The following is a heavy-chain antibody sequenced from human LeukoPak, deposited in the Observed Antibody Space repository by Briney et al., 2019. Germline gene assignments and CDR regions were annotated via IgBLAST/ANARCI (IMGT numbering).Heavy chain of an antibody. V-gene: IGHV3-21*01. CDR2: ISSSSSYI. D-gene: IGHD4-17*01. Sequence: GGSLRLSCAASGFTFSSYSINWVRQAPGKGLEWVSSISSSSSYIYYADSVKGRFTISRDNAKNSLYLQMNSLRAEDTAVYYCASHHDYGDYVDYWGQGTLVTVSS. CDR1: GFTFSSYS. J-gene: IGHJ4*02. CDR3: ASHHDYGDYVDY.